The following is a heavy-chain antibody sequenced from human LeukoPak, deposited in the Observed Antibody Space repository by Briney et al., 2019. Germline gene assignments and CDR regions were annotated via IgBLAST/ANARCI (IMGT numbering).Heavy chain of an antibody. Sequence: SVKVSCKASGGTFSSYAISWVRQAPGQVLEWMGGIIPIFGTANYAQNFQDRVTITADESTSTAYMELRGLRSEDTAMYYCARDAAIYDNSAFYYLWWGQGTLVTVSS. V-gene: IGHV1-69*01. D-gene: IGHD3-22*01. CDR1: GGTFSSYA. CDR2: IIPIFGTA. J-gene: IGHJ4*02. CDR3: ARDAAIYDNSAFYYLW.